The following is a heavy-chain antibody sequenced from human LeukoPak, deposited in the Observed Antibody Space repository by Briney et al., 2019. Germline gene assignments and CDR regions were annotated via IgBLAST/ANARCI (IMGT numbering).Heavy chain of an antibody. D-gene: IGHD2-15*01. J-gene: IGHJ6*04. CDR2: ISSSGSTI. Sequence: GGSLRLSCAASGFTFSSYEMNWVRQAPGKGLEWVSYISSSGSTIYYADSVKGRFTISRDNAKNSLYLQMNSLRAEDTAVYYCARGCSGGSCYFNYYGMDVWDKGTTVTVSS. V-gene: IGHV3-48*03. CDR1: GFTFSSYE. CDR3: ARGCSGGSCYFNYYGMDV.